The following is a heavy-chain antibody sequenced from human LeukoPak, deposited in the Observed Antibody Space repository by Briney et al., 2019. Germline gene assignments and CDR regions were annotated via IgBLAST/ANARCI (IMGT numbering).Heavy chain of an antibody. J-gene: IGHJ5*02. D-gene: IGHD3-3*01. CDR1: GYTFNTYA. CDR3: ARTPYDFWSGYTQWFDT. Sequence: GASVKVSCKASGYTFNTYAISWVRQAPGQGLEWMGWISGYNGNTDYAEKLQGRVTMTTDTSTSTAYMDLRSLRPDDTAVYYCARTPYDFWSGYTQWFDTWGQGTLVTVPS. CDR2: ISGYNGNT. V-gene: IGHV1-18*01.